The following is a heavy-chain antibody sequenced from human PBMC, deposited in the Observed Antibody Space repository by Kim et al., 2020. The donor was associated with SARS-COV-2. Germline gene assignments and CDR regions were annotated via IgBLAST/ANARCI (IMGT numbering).Heavy chain of an antibody. Sequence: GGSLRLSCAASGFTFSSYAMHWVRQAPGKGLEWVAVISYDGSNKYYADSVKGRFTISRDNSKNTLYLQMNSLRAEDTAVYYCARGRGKLAAAGFFDYWGQGTLVTVSS. CDR3: ARGRGKLAAAGFFDY. V-gene: IGHV3-30*04. CDR2: ISYDGSNK. J-gene: IGHJ4*02. D-gene: IGHD6-13*01. CDR1: GFTFSSYA.